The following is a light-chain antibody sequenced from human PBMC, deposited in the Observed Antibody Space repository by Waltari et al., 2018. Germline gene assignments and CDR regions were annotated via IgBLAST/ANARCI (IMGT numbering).Light chain of an antibody. CDR3: SSYTTSSTVI. CDR1: SSDIGSYNF. Sequence: QSALIQPPSVSGSPGQSVAIYCTGTSSDIGSYNFVSWSQQFPGTAPKLLIYEVTNRPSGVPDRFSGSKSGYTASLAISGLQPEDEADYYCSSYTTSSTVIFGGGTKLTVL. CDR2: EVT. J-gene: IGLJ2*01. V-gene: IGLV2-18*02.